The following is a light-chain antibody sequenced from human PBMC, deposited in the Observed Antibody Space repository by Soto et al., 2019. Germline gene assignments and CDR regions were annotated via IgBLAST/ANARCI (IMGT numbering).Light chain of an antibody. CDR2: EVS. V-gene: IGLV2-14*01. Sequence: QSVLTQPASVSGSPGQSITISCTGTSSDVGGYNYVSWYQQHPGKAPKLMIYEVSNRPSGVSNRFSGSKSGNTASLTISGLQAEDEADYYCNSYTISSTYVFGTGTKVNVL. CDR3: NSYTISSTYV. J-gene: IGLJ1*01. CDR1: SSDVGGYNY.